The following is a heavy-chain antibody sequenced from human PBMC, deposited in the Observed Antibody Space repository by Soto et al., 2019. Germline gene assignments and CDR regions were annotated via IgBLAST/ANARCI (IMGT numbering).Heavy chain of an antibody. CDR3: ARRWGFTFDY. CDR1: GGSISSYY. V-gene: IGHV4-59*08. CDR2: IYYSGST. Sequence: SETLSLTCTVPGGSISSYYWSWIRQPPGKGLEWIGYIYYSGSTNYNPSLKSRVTISVGTSKNQFSLKLSSVTAADTAVYYCARRWGFTFDYWGQGTLVTVSS. D-gene: IGHD1-26*01. J-gene: IGHJ4*02.